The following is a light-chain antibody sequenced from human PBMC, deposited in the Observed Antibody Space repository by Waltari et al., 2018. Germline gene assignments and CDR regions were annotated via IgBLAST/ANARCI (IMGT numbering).Light chain of an antibody. Sequence: QYALTQPPSVSGSPGQAITIPCTGTSSDVGNYKRVSWYQQHPGKAPKLMIYAVSKRPSGVSDRFSGSKSGDMASLTISGLQPEDEAEYFCSSYAGSSKGVFGGGTKVTVL. CDR2: AVS. CDR3: SSYAGSSKGV. V-gene: IGLV2-23*02. J-gene: IGLJ2*01. CDR1: SSDVGNYKR.